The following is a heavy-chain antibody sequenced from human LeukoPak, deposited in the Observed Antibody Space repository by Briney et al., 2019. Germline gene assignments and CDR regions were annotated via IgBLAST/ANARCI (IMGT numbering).Heavy chain of an antibody. CDR2: ISGSGGST. CDR3: AKAQIVAARVSP. D-gene: IGHD6-6*01. Sequence: GGCLRLSCAASAFTFSSYAMSWVRQAPGKGLEWVSAISGSGGSTYYADSVKGRFTISRDNSKNTLYLQMNSLRAEDTAVYYCAKAQIVAARVSPWGQGTLVTVSS. J-gene: IGHJ5*02. CDR1: AFTFSSYA. V-gene: IGHV3-23*01.